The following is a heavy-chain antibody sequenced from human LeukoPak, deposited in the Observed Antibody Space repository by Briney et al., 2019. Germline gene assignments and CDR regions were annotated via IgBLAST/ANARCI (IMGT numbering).Heavy chain of an antibody. CDR3: ALQKPDLDGIMGFDY. CDR1: GGSISSSSYY. CDR2: IYWDDDK. D-gene: IGHD1-1*01. V-gene: IGHV2-5*02. J-gene: IGHJ4*02. Sequence: TLSLTCTVSGGSISSSSYYWGWIRQPPGKALEWLALIYWDDDKRYSPSLKSRLTITKDTSKNQVVLTLTNMDPVDTATYYCALQKPDLDGIMGFDYWGQGTLVTVSS.